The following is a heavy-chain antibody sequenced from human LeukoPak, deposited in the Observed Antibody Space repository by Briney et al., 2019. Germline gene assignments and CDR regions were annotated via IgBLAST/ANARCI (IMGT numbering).Heavy chain of an antibody. CDR2: INSDGSST. CDR3: ARDWDTMVRGVSYFDY. Sequence: PGGSLRLSCAASGFTFSSYWMHWVRQAPGKGLVWVSRINSDGSSTSYADSVKGRFTISRDNAKNSLYLQMNSLRAEDTAVYYCARDWDTMVRGVSYFDYWGQGTLVTVSS. J-gene: IGHJ4*02. CDR1: GFTFSSYW. V-gene: IGHV3-74*01. D-gene: IGHD3-10*01.